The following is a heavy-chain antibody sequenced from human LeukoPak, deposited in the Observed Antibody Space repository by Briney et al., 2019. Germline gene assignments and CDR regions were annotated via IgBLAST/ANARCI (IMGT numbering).Heavy chain of an antibody. V-gene: IGHV4-61*02. CDR3: ASSPSSPYYYGSGSYSPPMDV. CDR2: IYTSGST. J-gene: IGHJ6*03. D-gene: IGHD3-10*01. Sequence: PSQTLSLTCTVSGGSISSGTYYWSWIRQPAGKGLEWIGRIYTSGSTNYNPSLKSRVTISVDTSKNQFSLKLSSVTAADTAVYYCASSPSSPYYYGSGSYSPPMDVWGKGTTVTISS. CDR1: GGSISSGTYY.